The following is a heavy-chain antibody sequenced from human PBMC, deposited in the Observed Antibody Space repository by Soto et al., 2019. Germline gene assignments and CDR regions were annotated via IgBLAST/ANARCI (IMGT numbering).Heavy chain of an antibody. CDR2: IRDKANRYTT. J-gene: IGHJ6*02. CDR1: GYPFSEHY. CDR3: TRGSSRFRDPNYYFALDV. Sequence: GSLRLPCPASGYPFSEHYMVWVRQTPGKGLEWVGRIRDKANRYTTEYAASIKGRFSISRDDSQNSLYLQMNSLQSEDTAVYFCTRGSSRFRDPNYYFALDVWGQGTTVTVSS. V-gene: IGHV3-72*01. D-gene: IGHD6-13*01.